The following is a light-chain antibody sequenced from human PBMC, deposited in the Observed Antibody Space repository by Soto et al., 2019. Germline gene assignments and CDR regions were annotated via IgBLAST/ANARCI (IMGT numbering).Light chain of an antibody. Sequence: QSALTQPPSASGSPGQSVTISCTGTSSDVGGYNYVSWYQQHPGNAPKLIIYEVTKRPSGIPDRFSGSKSGNTASLTVSGPEAEDGGDYTGSSYAAYNIVVSGGGTK. CDR3: SSYAAYNIVV. J-gene: IGLJ2*01. CDR1: SSDVGGYNY. V-gene: IGLV2-8*01. CDR2: EVT.